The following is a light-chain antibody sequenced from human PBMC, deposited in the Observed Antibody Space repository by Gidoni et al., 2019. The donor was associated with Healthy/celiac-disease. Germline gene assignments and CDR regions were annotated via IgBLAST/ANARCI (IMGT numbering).Light chain of an antibody. Sequence: EIVMTHSPATLSVSPGERATLPCRARQSVSSNLSWYQQKPGQAPRRLIYGASTRANGIPARFSGSGSGTEFTLTISSLQSEDFAVYYCQQYNNWPPYTFXXXTKLEIK. J-gene: IGKJ2*01. CDR2: GAS. V-gene: IGKV3-15*01. CDR3: QQYNNWPPYT. CDR1: QSVSSN.